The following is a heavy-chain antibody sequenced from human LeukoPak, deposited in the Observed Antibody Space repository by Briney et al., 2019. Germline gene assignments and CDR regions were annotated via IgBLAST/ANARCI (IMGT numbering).Heavy chain of an antibody. J-gene: IGHJ4*02. Sequence: GGSLRLSCAASGFTFSTYVMSWVRQAPGKGLEWVSGISGSGDNTYYADSVKGRFTISRDNSKNTLHLQMNSLRAEDTAVYYCAKGSGYDTDFDYWGQGTLATVSS. D-gene: IGHD3-9*01. CDR1: GFTFSTYV. V-gene: IGHV3-23*01. CDR3: AKGSGYDTDFDY. CDR2: ISGSGDNT.